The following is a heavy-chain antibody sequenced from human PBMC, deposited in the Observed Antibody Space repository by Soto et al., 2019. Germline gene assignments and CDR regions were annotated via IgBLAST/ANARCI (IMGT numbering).Heavy chain of an antibody. CDR1: GFTFSSYS. D-gene: IGHD3-16*01. CDR3: ARDADYGVPFDD. V-gene: IGHV3-21*01. CDR2: ISSSSSYI. Sequence: GSLRLSCAASGFTFSSYSMNWVRRAPGKGLEWVSSISSSSSYIYYADSVKGRFTISRDNAKNSLYLQMNSLRAEDTAVYYCARDADYGVPFDDSGQGTLVTVSS. J-gene: IGHJ4*02.